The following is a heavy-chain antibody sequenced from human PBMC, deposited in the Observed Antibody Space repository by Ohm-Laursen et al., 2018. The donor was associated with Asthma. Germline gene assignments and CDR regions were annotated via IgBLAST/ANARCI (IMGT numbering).Heavy chain of an antibody. Sequence: SLRLSCAAPGFTFSSYGMHWVRQAPGKGLEWVAVIWYDGSNKYYADSVKGRFTISRDNSKNTLYLQMNSLRAEDTAVYYCARDPIDLNHFDAFDIWGQGTMVTVSS. CDR2: IWYDGSNK. D-gene: IGHD2/OR15-2a*01. J-gene: IGHJ3*02. CDR3: ARDPIDLNHFDAFDI. CDR1: GFTFSSYG. V-gene: IGHV3-33*01.